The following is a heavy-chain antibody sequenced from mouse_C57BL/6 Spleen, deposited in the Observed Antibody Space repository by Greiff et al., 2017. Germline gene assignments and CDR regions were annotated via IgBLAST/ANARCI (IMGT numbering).Heavy chain of an antibody. Sequence: QVQLQQPGAELVRPGSSVKLSCKASGYTFTSYWMDWVKQRPGQGLEWIGNIYPSDSETHYNQKFKDKATLTVDKSSSTAYMQLSSLTSEDSAVYYCARDYDYAGGYFDYWGQGTTRTVSS. CDR3: ARDYDYAGGYFDY. CDR2: IYPSDSET. CDR1: GYTFTSYW. J-gene: IGHJ2*01. V-gene: IGHV1-61*01. D-gene: IGHD2-4*01.